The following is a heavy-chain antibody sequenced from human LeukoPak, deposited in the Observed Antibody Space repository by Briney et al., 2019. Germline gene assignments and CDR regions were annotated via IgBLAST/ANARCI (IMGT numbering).Heavy chain of an antibody. CDR3: AIPKNDILTGYDY. Sequence: ASVKVSCKASGYTFTSYYMHWVRQAPGQGLEWMGIINPSGGSTSYAQKFQGRVTITTDESTSTAYMELSSLRSEDTAVYYCAIPKNDILTGYDYWGQGTLVTVSS. D-gene: IGHD3-9*01. J-gene: IGHJ4*02. V-gene: IGHV1-46*01. CDR1: GYTFTSYY. CDR2: INPSGGST.